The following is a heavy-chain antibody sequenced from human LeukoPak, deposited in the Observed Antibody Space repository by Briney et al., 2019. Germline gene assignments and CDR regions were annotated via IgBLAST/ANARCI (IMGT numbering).Heavy chain of an antibody. J-gene: IGHJ4*02. V-gene: IGHV4-38-2*02. CDR2: IYHSGST. D-gene: IGHD1-26*01. Sequence: SETLSLTCTVSGYSISSGYYWGWIRQPPGKGLEWIGSIYHSGSTYYNPSLKSRVTISVDTSKNQFSLKLSSVTAADTAVYYCARESGSYYWYFDYWGQGTLVTVSP. CDR1: GYSISSGYY. CDR3: ARESGSYYWYFDY.